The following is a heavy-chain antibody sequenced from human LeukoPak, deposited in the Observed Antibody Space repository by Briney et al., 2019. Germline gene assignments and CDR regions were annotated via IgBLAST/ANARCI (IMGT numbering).Heavy chain of an antibody. V-gene: IGHV3-30*02. CDR1: GFTFSSYG. J-gene: IGHJ4*02. D-gene: IGHD3-3*01. CDR2: IRYDGSNK. CDR3: AKDSEIFLEWLSYFDY. Sequence: GGSLRLSCAASGFTFSSYGMHWVRQAPGKGLEWVAFIRYDGSNKYYADSVKGRFTISRDNSKNTLYLQMNSLRAEDTAVYYCAKDSEIFLEWLSYFDYWGQGTLVTVSS.